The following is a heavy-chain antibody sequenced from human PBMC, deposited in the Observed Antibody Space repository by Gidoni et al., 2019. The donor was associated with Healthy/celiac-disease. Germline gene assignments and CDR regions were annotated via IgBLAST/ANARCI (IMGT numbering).Heavy chain of an antibody. V-gene: IGHV3-20*04. Sequence: EVQLVESGGGVVRPGGSLRLSCAASGFTFDDYGMSWVRQAPGKGLEWVSGINWNGGSTGYADSVKGRFTISRDNAKNSLYLQMNSLRAEDTALYYCARDRWYDILTGSYDRAGYMDVWGKGTTVTVSS. CDR2: INWNGGST. J-gene: IGHJ6*03. D-gene: IGHD3-9*01. CDR3: ARDRWYDILTGSYDRAGYMDV. CDR1: GFTFDDYG.